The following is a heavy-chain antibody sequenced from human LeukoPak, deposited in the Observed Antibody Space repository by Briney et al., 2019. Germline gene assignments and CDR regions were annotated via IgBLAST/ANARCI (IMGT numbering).Heavy chain of an antibody. CDR2: FYNSGST. CDR3: ARRKMGRSFDY. Sequence: PSETLSLTCTVSGGSISSYYWTWIRQPPGKGLEWIGYFYNSGSTNYNPSLKSRVTISVDTSKNQFSLKLSSVTAADTAVYYCARRKMGRSFDYWGQGTLVTVSS. J-gene: IGHJ4*02. D-gene: IGHD3-10*01. V-gene: IGHV4-59*12. CDR1: GGSISSYY.